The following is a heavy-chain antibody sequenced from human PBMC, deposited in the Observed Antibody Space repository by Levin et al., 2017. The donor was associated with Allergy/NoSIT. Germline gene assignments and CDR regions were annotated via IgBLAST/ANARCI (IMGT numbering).Heavy chain of an antibody. Sequence: LSLPCAASGFTVRSNYMSWVRQAPGKGLEWVSLIYRGGTTYYADSVKGRFTISRDNSNNTLYLQMNSLRAEDTAVYYCARRYYGLGTYYMDVWGKGTTVTVAS. CDR3: ARRYYGLGTYYMDV. D-gene: IGHD3-10*01. CDR1: GFTVRSNY. V-gene: IGHV3-66*01. CDR2: IYRGGTT. J-gene: IGHJ6*03.